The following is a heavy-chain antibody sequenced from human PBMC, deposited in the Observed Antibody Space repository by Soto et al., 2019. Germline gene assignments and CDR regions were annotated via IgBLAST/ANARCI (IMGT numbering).Heavy chain of an antibody. D-gene: IGHD2-2*01. V-gene: IGHV3-30-3*01. CDR3: GRCTSTSCHLGSDY. CDR2: ISHDGINK. Sequence: QVLLVDSGGGVVKPGRSLRLSCAASGFTFSSYAMNWVRQAPGKGLEWVALISHDGINKYYSDSVRGRFTISRDSSTNTLYLQMNSLRAADTAVYYCGRCTSTSCHLGSDYWRQGTLVTVSS. J-gene: IGHJ4*02. CDR1: GFTFSSYA.